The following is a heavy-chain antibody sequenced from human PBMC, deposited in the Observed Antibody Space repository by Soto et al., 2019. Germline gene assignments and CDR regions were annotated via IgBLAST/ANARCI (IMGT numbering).Heavy chain of an antibody. D-gene: IGHD3-9*01. J-gene: IGHJ4*02. Sequence: PGGSLRLSCAASVFTFSDYYMSWIRQAPGKGLEWVSYISSSSSYTNYADSVKGRFTISRDNAKNSLYLQMNSLRAEDTAVYYCASELRYFDWPLPSSDYWGQGTLVTVSS. V-gene: IGHV3-11*05. CDR3: ASELRYFDWPLPSSDY. CDR2: ISSSSSYT. CDR1: VFTFSDYY.